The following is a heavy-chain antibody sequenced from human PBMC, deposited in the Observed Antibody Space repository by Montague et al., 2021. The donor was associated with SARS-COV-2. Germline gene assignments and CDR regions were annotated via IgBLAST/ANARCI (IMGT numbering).Heavy chain of an antibody. D-gene: IGHD1-1*01. CDR2: TYHRPERHN. CDR1: GDSVGIVSAS. J-gene: IGHJ6*02. V-gene: IGHV6-1*01. Sequence: CAISGDSVGIVSASRNWDRQTPSRHPDQQLGTYHRPERHNDYAVSVRGRVTINPDTSQNQFSLPLNSVTPEDTAVHYRTSGREGNYNVMDVWGQGTMVTVSS. CDR3: TSGREGNYNVMDV.